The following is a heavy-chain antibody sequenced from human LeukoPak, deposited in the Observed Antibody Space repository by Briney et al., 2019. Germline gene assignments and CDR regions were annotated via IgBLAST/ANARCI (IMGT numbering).Heavy chain of an antibody. J-gene: IGHJ2*01. D-gene: IGHD4-23*01. V-gene: IGHV4-4*02. CDR2: IYHSGST. CDR3: AREYGGNYHWYFDL. CDR1: GFTFSSYSM. Sequence: TGGSLRLSCAASGFTFSSYSMNWVRQPPGKGLEWIGEIYHSGSTNYNPSLRSRVIISVDKSKNQFSLKLSSVTAVDTAVYYCAREYGGNYHWYFDLWGRGTLVTVSS.